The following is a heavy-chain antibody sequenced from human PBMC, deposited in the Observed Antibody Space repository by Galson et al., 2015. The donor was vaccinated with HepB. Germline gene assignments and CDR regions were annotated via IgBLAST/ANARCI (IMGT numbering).Heavy chain of an antibody. Sequence: SLRLYCAASGIIFDDYAMHWVRQVPGKGLEWVSGISWNSGRIDYADSVEGRFVVSRDNAKNSLYLQMNSLSADDTALYYCAKAGPKYCPGGTCYSTIYFDYWGQGTLVTVSS. CDR2: ISWNSGRI. CDR3: AKAGPKYCPGGTCYSTIYFDY. J-gene: IGHJ4*02. V-gene: IGHV3-9*01. D-gene: IGHD2-15*01. CDR1: GIIFDDYA.